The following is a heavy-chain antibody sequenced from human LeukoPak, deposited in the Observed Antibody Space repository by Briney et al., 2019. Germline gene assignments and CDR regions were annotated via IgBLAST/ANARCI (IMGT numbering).Heavy chain of an antibody. J-gene: IGHJ4*02. CDR2: IYYSGST. CDR3: ARGSAMIVVAPFDY. CDR1: GGSISSYY. Sequence: SETLSLTCTVSGGSISSYYWSWIRQPPGKGLEWIGYIYYSGSTKYNPSLKSRVTISVDTSKNQFSLKLSSVTAADTAVYYCARGSAMIVVAPFDYWGQGTLVTVSS. D-gene: IGHD3-22*01. V-gene: IGHV4-59*01.